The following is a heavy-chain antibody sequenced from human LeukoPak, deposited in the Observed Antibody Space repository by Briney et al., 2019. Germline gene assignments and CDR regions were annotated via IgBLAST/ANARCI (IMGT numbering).Heavy chain of an antibody. Sequence: GGSLRLSCVASGFTLSKYAMSWVRQAPGKGLVWVSRINSDGSSTSYADSVKGRFTISRDNAKNTLYLQMNSLRAEDTAVYYCAREGVWRQQLVDYYYGMDVWGQGTTVTVSS. V-gene: IGHV3-74*01. J-gene: IGHJ6*02. CDR2: INSDGSST. CDR1: GFTLSKYA. D-gene: IGHD6-13*01. CDR3: AREGVWRQQLVDYYYGMDV.